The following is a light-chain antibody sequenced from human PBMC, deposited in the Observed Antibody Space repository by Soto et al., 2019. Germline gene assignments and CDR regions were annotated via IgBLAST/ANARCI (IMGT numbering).Light chain of an antibody. J-gene: IGKJ4*01. CDR2: DAS. V-gene: IGKV3-15*01. Sequence: MTQSPATLSVSPGERATLSCRASQFIGSNLAWYQQKPGEAPRLLMYDASSRATGIPARFSGSGSGTEFAITISSLQSEDFAIYYCQQYNNWPPLTFGGGTKVEIK. CDR1: QFIGSN. CDR3: QQYNNWPPLT.